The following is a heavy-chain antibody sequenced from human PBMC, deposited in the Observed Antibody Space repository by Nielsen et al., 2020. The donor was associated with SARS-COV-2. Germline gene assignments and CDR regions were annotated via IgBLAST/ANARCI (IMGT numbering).Heavy chain of an antibody. D-gene: IGHD3-10*01. CDR1: GITFSSYS. V-gene: IGHV3-48*01. Sequence: GESLKTSCATSGITFSSYSMNWVRQAPGKGLEWISYISISSSTIDYADSVKGRFTISRDNAKNSLYLQMNSLRAEDTAVYYCATCRGPYWYFDLWGRGTLVTVSS. CDR3: ATCRGPYWYFDL. CDR2: ISISSSTI. J-gene: IGHJ2*01.